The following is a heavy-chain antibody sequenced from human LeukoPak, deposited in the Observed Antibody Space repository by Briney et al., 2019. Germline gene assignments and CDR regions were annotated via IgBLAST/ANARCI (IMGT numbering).Heavy chain of an antibody. J-gene: IGHJ4*02. D-gene: IGHD3-3*01. CDR3: ARLGSDFWSGYLNLWFGYYFDY. CDR1: GGSISSYY. V-gene: IGHV4-59*08. Sequence: SETLSLTCTVSGGSISSYYWSWIRQPPGKGLEWIGYIYYSGSTNYNPSLKSRVTISVDTSKDQFSLKLSSVTAADTAVYYCARLGSDFWSGYLNLWFGYYFDYWGQGTLVTVSS. CDR2: IYYSGST.